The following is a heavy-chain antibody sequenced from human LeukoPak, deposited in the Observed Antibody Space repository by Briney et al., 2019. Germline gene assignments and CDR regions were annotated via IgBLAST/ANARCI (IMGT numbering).Heavy chain of an antibody. CDR2: MFPDGRT. J-gene: IGHJ4*02. CDR3: AKLGHPLDDY. D-gene: IGHD7-27*01. Sequence: PGGSLRLSCAVSGFSVNDNYMSWVRQAPGKGLQWVSVMFPDGRTYYADSVKGRFTISRDTSKNTLFLQMNSLAADDTAVYYCAKLGHPLDDYWGQGTLVTVSS. V-gene: IGHV3-53*01. CDR1: GFSVNDNY.